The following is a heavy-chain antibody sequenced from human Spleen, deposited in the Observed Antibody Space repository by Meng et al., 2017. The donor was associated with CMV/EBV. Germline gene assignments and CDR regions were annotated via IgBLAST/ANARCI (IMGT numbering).Heavy chain of an antibody. CDR3: ARGCPYYDFWSGYSEGRYYFDY. J-gene: IGHJ4*02. Sequence: GGSLRLSCAASGFTFSSYEMNWVRQAPGKGLEWVSYISSNGSTIYYADSVKGRFTISRDNAKNSLYLQMNSLRAEDTAVYYCARGCPYYDFWSGYSEGRYYFDYWGQGTLVTVSS. CDR1: GFTFSSYE. CDR2: ISSNGSTI. V-gene: IGHV3-48*03. D-gene: IGHD3-3*01.